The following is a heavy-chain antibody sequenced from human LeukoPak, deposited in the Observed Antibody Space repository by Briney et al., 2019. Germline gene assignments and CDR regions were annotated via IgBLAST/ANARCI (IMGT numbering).Heavy chain of an antibody. CDR2: ISYDGSNK. Sequence: GRSLRLSCAASGLTFSSYAMHWVRQAPGKGLEWVAVISYDGSNKYYADSVKGRFTISRDNSKNTLYLQMNSLRAEDTAVYYCARDGRYDYVWGSYRSAFYYFDYWGQGTLVTVSS. CDR3: ARDGRYDYVWGSYRSAFYYFDY. CDR1: GLTFSSYA. V-gene: IGHV3-30*04. D-gene: IGHD3-16*02. J-gene: IGHJ4*02.